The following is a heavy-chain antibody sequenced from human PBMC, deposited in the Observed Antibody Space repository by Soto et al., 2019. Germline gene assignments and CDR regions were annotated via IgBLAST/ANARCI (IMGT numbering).Heavy chain of an antibody. Sequence: GESLKISCKGSGYSFTSYWIGWVRQMPGKGLEWTGIIYPGDSDTRYSPSFQGQVTISADKSISTAYLQWSSLKASDTAMYYCARLGYDSSGYYAEHFQRWGQGTLVTVSS. CDR1: GYSFTSYW. CDR3: ARLGYDSSGYYAEHFQR. D-gene: IGHD3-22*01. J-gene: IGHJ1*01. CDR2: IYPGDSDT. V-gene: IGHV5-51*01.